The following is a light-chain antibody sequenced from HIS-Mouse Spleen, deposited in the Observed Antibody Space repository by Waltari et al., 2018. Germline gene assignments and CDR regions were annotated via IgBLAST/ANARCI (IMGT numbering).Light chain of an antibody. CDR3: QVWDSSSDHVV. CDR1: NLGSKS. V-gene: IGLV3-21*03. Sequence: SYVLTQPPSVSVAPGKTARITCGGNNLGSKSVHWYQQKPGQAPVLVGYDDSDRPSGIPARFSGSNSGNTATVTISRVEAGDEADYYCQVWDSSSDHVVFGGGTKLTVL. J-gene: IGLJ2*01. CDR2: DDS.